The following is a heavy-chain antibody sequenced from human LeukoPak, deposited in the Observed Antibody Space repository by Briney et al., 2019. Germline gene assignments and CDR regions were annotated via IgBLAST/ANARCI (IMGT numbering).Heavy chain of an antibody. CDR2: IWYDGSNK. D-gene: IGHD1-14*01. J-gene: IGHJ4*02. V-gene: IGHV3-33*06. CDR3: AKEVHPETPPEPGSPCDY. Sequence: QPGRSLRLSRAASGFTFSSYGMHWVRQAPGKGLEWVAVIWYDGSNKYYADSVKGRFTISRDNSKNTLYLQMNSLRAEDTAVYYCAKEVHPETPPEPGSPCDYWGQGTLVTVSS. CDR1: GFTFSSYG.